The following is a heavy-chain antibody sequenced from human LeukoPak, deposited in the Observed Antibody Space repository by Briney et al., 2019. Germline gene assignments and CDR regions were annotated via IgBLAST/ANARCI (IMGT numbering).Heavy chain of an antibody. Sequence: SETLSLTCTVSGVSISSYYWSWIRQPPGKGLEWIGYIYYSGSTNYNPSLKSRVTISVDTYKNQFSLKLSSVTAADTAVYYCARDSHYGGNDYWGQGTLVTVSS. V-gene: IGHV4-59*01. CDR3: ARDSHYGGNDY. CDR1: GVSISSYY. CDR2: IYYSGST. J-gene: IGHJ4*02. D-gene: IGHD4-23*01.